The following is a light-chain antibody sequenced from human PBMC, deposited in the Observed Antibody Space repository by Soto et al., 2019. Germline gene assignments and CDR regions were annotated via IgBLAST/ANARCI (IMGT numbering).Light chain of an antibody. Sequence: EIGLTKSPATLSLSPGERATLSCGASQSVSSSYLAWYQQKPGLAPRLLIYDASSRATGIPDRFSGSGSGTDFTLTISRLEPEDFAVYYCQQYGSSPRTFGQGTKVEIK. CDR3: QQYGSSPRT. J-gene: IGKJ1*01. CDR2: DAS. V-gene: IGKV3D-20*01. CDR1: QSVSSSY.